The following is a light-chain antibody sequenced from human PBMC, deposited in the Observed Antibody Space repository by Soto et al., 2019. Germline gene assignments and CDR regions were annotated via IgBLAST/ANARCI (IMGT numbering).Light chain of an antibody. CDR1: QSVSTY. CDR2: DAS. Sequence: EIVLTQSPATLSLSPGDRATLSCRASQSVSTYLAWYQQKPGQAPSLLIYDASNRATGIPARFSGSGSGTDFTLTISSLEPEDFAVYYCQQRSNWPVTFGQGTNVEIK. J-gene: IGKJ1*01. CDR3: QQRSNWPVT. V-gene: IGKV3-11*01.